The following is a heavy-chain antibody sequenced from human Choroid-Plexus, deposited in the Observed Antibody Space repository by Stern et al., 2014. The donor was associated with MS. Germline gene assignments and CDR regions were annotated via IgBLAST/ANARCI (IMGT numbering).Heavy chain of an antibody. V-gene: IGHV1-2*02. D-gene: IGHD3-3*01. CDR3: ARDQRGITIFGVVTDYYYLGMDV. Sequence: QLVQSGAEVKKPGASVKVSCKTSGYIFTGYYIHWVRQAPGQGLEWMAWINPNTGGTKYAQKLQGRVTMSRDTSISTAYVELSSLTSDDTAVYYCARDQRGITIFGVVTDYYYLGMDVWGQGTTVTVSS. J-gene: IGHJ6*02. CDR1: GYIFTGYY. CDR2: INPNTGGT.